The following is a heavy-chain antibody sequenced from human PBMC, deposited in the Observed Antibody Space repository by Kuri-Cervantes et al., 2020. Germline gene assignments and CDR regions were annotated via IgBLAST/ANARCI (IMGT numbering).Heavy chain of an antibody. CDR2: ISYDGSNK. D-gene: IGHD2-21*02. J-gene: IGHJ3*02. CDR3: AREVLAYCGGDCRRDAFDI. V-gene: IGHV3-30-3*01. CDR1: GFTFSSYA. Sequence: LSLTCAASGFTFSSYAMHWVRQAPGKGLEWVAVISYDGSNKYYADSVKGRFTISRDNSKNTLYLQMNSLRAEDTAVYYCAREVLAYCGGDCRRDAFDIWGQGTMVTVSS.